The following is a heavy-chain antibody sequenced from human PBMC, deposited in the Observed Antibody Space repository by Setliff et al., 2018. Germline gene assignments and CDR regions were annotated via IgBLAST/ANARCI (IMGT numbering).Heavy chain of an antibody. CDR1: GYSLTNYW. J-gene: IGHJ3*02. D-gene: IGHD1-26*01. Sequence: GESLTLSCKGSGYSLTNYWIAWVRQMPGKGLEYVGIIYPADSDTTYSPSFQGQVTISADKSINTAYLQWSSLKASDTAIYYCARVGPLTDDAFDIWGQGTMVTVSS. V-gene: IGHV5-51*01. CDR2: IYPADSDT. CDR3: ARVGPLTDDAFDI.